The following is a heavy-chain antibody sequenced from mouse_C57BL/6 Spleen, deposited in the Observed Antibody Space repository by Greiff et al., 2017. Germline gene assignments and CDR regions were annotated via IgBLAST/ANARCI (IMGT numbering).Heavy chain of an antibody. D-gene: IGHD1-1*01. CDR2: INPNNGGT. CDR1: GYTFTDYY. CDR3: ARNRLRGCPLFAY. J-gene: IGHJ3*01. V-gene: IGHV1-26*01. Sequence: EVQLQQSGPELVKPGASVKISCKASGYTFTDYYMNWVKQSPGKGLEWIGDINPNNGGTSYNEKFKGKATLTVDNSSSTAYMELRSLTSEDSAVDYCARNRLRGCPLFAYWGQGTLVTVSA.